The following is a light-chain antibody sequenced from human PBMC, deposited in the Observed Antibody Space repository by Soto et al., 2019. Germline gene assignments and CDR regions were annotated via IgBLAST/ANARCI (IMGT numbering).Light chain of an antibody. CDR1: SSKIGAGYD. CDR3: QSYDSSLSGYV. CDR2: GNS. V-gene: IGLV1-40*01. J-gene: IGLJ1*01. Sequence: QSVLTQPPSVSGAPGQRVTISCPGSSSKIGAGYDVHWYQQLPGTAPKLLIYGNSNRPSGVPDRFSGSKSGTSASLAITGLQAEDEADYYCQSYDSSLSGYVFGTGTKLTVL.